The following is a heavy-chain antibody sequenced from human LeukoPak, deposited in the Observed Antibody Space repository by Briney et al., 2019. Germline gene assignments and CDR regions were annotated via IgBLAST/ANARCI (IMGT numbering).Heavy chain of an antibody. CDR2: MNPNSGGT. CDR1: GYTFTSYD. J-gene: IGHJ4*02. V-gene: IGHV1-2*02. D-gene: IGHD3-22*01. Sequence: ASVKVSCKASGYTFTSYDINWVRQATGQGLEWMGWMNPNSGGTNYAQKFQGRVTMTRDTSISTAYMELSRLRSDDTAVYYCARVRATTTMIVLDYWGQGTLVTVSS. CDR3: ARVRATTTMIVLDY.